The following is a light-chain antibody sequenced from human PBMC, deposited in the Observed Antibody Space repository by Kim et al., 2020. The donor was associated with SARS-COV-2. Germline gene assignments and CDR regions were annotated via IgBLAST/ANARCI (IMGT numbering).Light chain of an antibody. CDR2: GAS. V-gene: IGKV3-15*01. CDR1: QRVRIN. Sequence: EIVMKQSPATLSVSPGERATLSCRASQRVRINLAWYQQKPGQAPRLLIYGASTRATGIPARFSGSGSGTEFTLTISSLQSEDSAVYYCQHYNAWPLTFGGGTKVDIK. J-gene: IGKJ4*01. CDR3: QHYNAWPLT.